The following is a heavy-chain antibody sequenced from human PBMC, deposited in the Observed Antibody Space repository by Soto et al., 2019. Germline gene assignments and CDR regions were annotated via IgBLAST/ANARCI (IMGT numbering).Heavy chain of an antibody. CDR3: ARHNYGSGSTYFDY. D-gene: IGHD3-10*01. CDR1: DGSISSYY. J-gene: IGHJ4*02. V-gene: IGHV4-59*08. Sequence: PSETPALTCTVPDGSISSYYWSWIRQPPGKGLEWIGYIYYSGSTNYNPSLKSRVTISVDTSKNQFSLKLNSMTAADTAVYYCARHNYGSGSTYFDYWGQGTLVTVSS. CDR2: IYYSGST.